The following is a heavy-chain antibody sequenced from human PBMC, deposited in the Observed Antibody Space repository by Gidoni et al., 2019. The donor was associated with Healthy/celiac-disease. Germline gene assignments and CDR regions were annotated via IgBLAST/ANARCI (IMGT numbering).Heavy chain of an antibody. D-gene: IGHD2-2*01. J-gene: IGHJ6*03. Sequence: QVQLQESGPGLVKPSPTLSLTCTVSGGSISSGRYYWSWIRQPAGKGLEWIGRIYTSGSTNYNPSLKSRVTMSVDTSKNQCSLKLSSVTAADTAVYYCAIETGYCSSTSCYSVYYYMDVWGKGTTVTVSS. CDR2: IYTSGST. CDR3: AIETGYCSSTSCYSVYYYMDV. V-gene: IGHV4-61*02. CDR1: GGSISSGRYY.